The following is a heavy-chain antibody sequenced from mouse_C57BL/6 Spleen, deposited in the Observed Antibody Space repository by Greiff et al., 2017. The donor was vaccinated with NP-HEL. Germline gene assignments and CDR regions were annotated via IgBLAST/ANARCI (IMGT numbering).Heavy chain of an antibody. CDR1: GYTFTSYD. J-gene: IGHJ1*03. V-gene: IGHV1-85*01. D-gene: IGHD1-1*01. Sequence: QVQLKQSGPELVKPGASVKLSCKASGYTFTSYDINWVKQRPGQGLEWIGWIYPRDGSTKYNEKLKGKATLTVDTSSSTAYMELHSLTSEDSAVYFVARWYYGSSYNPYFDVWGTGTTVTVSS. CDR3: ARWYYGSSYNPYFDV. CDR2: IYPRDGST.